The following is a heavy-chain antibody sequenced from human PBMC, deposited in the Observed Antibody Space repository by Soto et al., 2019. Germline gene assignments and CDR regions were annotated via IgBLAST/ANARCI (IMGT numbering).Heavy chain of an antibody. J-gene: IGHJ5*02. CDR3: SRGILA. CDR2: ISYGGST. D-gene: IGHD5-18*01. Sequence: QVQLQESGPGLVKPSQTLSLTCTVSGGSINSGGYCWSWIRQHPGKGPDWIGCISYGGSTSYNPTLNRRVTLSLDTSKNQFSLKLTSVTAAHTAVYYSSRGILAWGQGALITVSS. CDR1: GGSINSGGYC. V-gene: IGHV4-31*03.